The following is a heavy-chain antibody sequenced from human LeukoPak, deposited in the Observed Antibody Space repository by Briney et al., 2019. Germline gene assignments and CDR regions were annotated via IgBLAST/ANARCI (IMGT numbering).Heavy chain of an antibody. D-gene: IGHD4-17*01. CDR1: GFTFSSYA. CDR2: ISGSGGST. Sequence: GGSLRLSCEASGFTFSSYAMSWVRQAPGKGLEWVSAISGSGGSTYYADSVKGRFTISRDNSKNTLYLQMNSLRAEDTAVYYCAKMTTVTRDALDIWGQGTVVTVSS. J-gene: IGHJ3*02. CDR3: AKMTTVTRDALDI. V-gene: IGHV3-23*01.